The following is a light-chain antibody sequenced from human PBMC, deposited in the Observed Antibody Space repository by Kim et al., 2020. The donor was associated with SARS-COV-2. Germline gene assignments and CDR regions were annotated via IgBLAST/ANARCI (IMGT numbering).Light chain of an antibody. CDR3: QQYGTYPYT. CDR1: QSINTW. V-gene: IGKV1-5*03. CDR2: RAS. Sequence: DIQMTQSPSTLSASVGDRVTITCRASQSINTWLAWYQQKVGKAPNRLIYRASSLESGVPSRFSGSGSGTEFTLTISSLQPDDFATYYCQQYGTYPYTFGQGTKLEI. J-gene: IGKJ2*01.